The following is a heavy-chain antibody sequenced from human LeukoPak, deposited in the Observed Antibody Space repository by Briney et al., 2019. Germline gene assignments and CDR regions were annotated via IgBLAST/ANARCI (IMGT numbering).Heavy chain of an antibody. CDR2: ISAYNGNT. D-gene: IGHD3-3*01. CDR1: GYTFTSYG. Sequence: ASVKVSCKASGYTFTSYGVTWVRQAPGQGLEWMGWISAYNGNTNYAQKFQGRVTMTTDTSTSTAYLDLRSLRSEDTAVYYCARESDFWNAHWFDPWGQGTLVTVSS. J-gene: IGHJ5*02. V-gene: IGHV1-18*01. CDR3: ARESDFWNAHWFDP.